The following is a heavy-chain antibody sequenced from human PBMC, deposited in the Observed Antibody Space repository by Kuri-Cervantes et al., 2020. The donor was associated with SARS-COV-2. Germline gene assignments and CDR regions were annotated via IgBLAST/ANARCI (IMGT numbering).Heavy chain of an antibody. CDR3: AKGYYYDSGDYYTPYPNMDV. J-gene: IGHJ6*03. CDR2: ISGSGDST. CDR1: GFTFSSYA. D-gene: IGHD3-22*01. Sequence: GGCLRLSCAASGFTFSSYAMSWVRQAPGKGLEWVSAISGSGDSTYYADSVKGRFTISRDNSKNTLYLQMNSLRAEDTAAYYCAKGYYYDSGDYYTPYPNMDVWGKGTTVTVSS. V-gene: IGHV3-23*01.